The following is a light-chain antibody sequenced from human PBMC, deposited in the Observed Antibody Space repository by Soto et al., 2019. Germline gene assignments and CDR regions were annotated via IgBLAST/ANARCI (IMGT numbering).Light chain of an antibody. V-gene: IGKV1-9*01. J-gene: IGKJ1*01. Sequence: IQLTQSPSSLSASVGDRVTITCRASQDISTYLAWYQQNPGRAPKLLIYLASNLHTGVPSRFSGSGSGTEFTLTISSLQPEDFATYYWQQLDSDPPWTFGQGTRVEIK. CDR2: LAS. CDR1: QDISTY. CDR3: QQLDSDPPWT.